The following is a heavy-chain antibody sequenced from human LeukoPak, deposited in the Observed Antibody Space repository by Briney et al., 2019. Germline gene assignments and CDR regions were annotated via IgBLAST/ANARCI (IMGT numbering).Heavy chain of an antibody. CDR2: IIPIFGTA. Sequence: SVKVSCKASGGTFSSYAISWVRQAPGQGLEWMGRIIPIFGTANYAQKFQGRVTITTDESTSTAYMELSSLRSEDTAVYYCARGQAVAGAYYYYYMDVWGKGPTVTVSS. D-gene: IGHD6-19*01. CDR1: GGTFSSYA. V-gene: IGHV1-69*05. J-gene: IGHJ6*03. CDR3: ARGQAVAGAYYYYYMDV.